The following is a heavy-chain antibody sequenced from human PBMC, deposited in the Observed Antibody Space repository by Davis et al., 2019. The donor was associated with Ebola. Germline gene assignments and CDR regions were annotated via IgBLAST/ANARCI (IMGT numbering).Heavy chain of an antibody. V-gene: IGHV4-34*01. J-gene: IGHJ4*02. Sequence: MPSETLSLTCAVYGGSFSGYYWSWIRQPPGKGLEWIGEINHSGSTNYNPSLKSRVTISVDTSKNQFSLKLSSVTAADTAVYYCARQAAAYDYWGQGTLVTVSS. CDR2: INHSGST. CDR3: ARQAAAYDY. D-gene: IGHD6-13*01. CDR1: GGSFSGYY.